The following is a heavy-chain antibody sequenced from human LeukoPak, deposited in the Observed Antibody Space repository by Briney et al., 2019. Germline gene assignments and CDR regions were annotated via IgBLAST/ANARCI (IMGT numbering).Heavy chain of an antibody. CDR1: GFTFGSYW. J-gene: IGHJ5*02. V-gene: IGHV3-7*01. CDR3: AREEMSP. Sequence: GGSLRLSRAASGFTFGSYWMSWVRQAPGKGLEWVANIKQDGSEKFYVDSVKGRFTISRDNAKNSLYLQMNSLRAEDTAVYYCAREEMSPWGQGTLVTVSS. CDR2: IKQDGSEK.